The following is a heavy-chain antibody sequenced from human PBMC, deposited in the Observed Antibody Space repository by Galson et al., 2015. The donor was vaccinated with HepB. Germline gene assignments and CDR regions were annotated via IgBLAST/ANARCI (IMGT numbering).Heavy chain of an antibody. CDR2: IIPIFGTA. CDR3: ARERESNTNWFDP. D-gene: IGHD2/OR15-2a*01. J-gene: IGHJ5*02. CDR1: GGTFSSYA. Sequence: SVKVSCKASGGTFSSYAISWVRQAPGQGLEWMGGIIPIFGTANYAQKFQGRVTITADKSTSTAYMELSSLRSEDTAVYYCARERESNTNWFDPWGQGTLVTVSS. V-gene: IGHV1-69*06.